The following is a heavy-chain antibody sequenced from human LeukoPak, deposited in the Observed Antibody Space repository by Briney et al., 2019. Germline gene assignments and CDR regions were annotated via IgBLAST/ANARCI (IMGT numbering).Heavy chain of an antibody. D-gene: IGHD3-9*01. J-gene: IGHJ5*02. CDR1: GFTFSSYA. CDR3: AREGEVLYFDWSNWFDP. V-gene: IGHV3-30*04. Sequence: GGSLRLSCAASGFTFSSYAMHWVRQAPGKGLEWVAVISYDGSNKYYADSVKGRFTISRANSKNTLYLQMNSLRAEDTAVYYCAREGEVLYFDWSNWFDPWGQGTLVTVSS. CDR2: ISYDGSNK.